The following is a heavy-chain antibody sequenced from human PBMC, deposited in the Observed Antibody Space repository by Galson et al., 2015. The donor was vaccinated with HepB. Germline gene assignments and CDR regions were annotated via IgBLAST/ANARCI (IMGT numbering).Heavy chain of an antibody. Sequence: TLSLTCAVSGGSFSGYSWSWIRQPPGKELEWIGYIFYSGNTYYSPSLEGRVTISVDKSKNQLSLRLNSVTAADTAVYYCARGGRSFGELTNWGQGTLVTVSS. CDR3: ARGGRSFGELTN. V-gene: IGHV4-30-4*07. CDR1: GGSFSGYS. CDR2: IFYSGNT. D-gene: IGHD3-10*01. J-gene: IGHJ4*02.